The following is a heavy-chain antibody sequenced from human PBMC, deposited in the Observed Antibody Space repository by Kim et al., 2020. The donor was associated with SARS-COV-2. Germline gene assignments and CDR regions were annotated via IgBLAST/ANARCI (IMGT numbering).Heavy chain of an antibody. CDR3: ARGGAEFDH. D-gene: IGHD3-16*01. Sequence: ASVKVSCKTSGYKFTDFCIQWVRQAPGQGLEWLGQLNPNSGRAHFAQNFQGRVTMTRDTSISTAYLDLGSLTSDDTAVYYCARGGAEFDHWGQGTLVTVSS. CDR2: LNPNSGRA. CDR1: GYKFTDFC. V-gene: IGHV1-2*06. J-gene: IGHJ4*02.